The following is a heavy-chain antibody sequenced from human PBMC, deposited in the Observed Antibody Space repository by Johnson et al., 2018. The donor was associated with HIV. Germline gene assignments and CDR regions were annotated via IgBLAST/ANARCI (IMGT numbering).Heavy chain of an antibody. CDR2: IKSKTDGGTT. D-gene: IGHD7-27*01. V-gene: IGHV3-15*01. CDR1: GFTFSNAW. Sequence: VQLVESGGGLVKPGGSLRLSCAASGFTFSNAWMSWVRQAPGKGLEWVGRIKSKTDGGTTDYAAPGKGRFTISRDDSKNPLDRQTNSLKTEDTAVYYCTTGLPGDTYDAFDIWGKGTMVTVSS. J-gene: IGHJ3*02. CDR3: TTGLPGDTYDAFDI.